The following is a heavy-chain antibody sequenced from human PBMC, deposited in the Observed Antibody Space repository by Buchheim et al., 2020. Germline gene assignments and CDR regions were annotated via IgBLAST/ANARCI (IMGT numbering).Heavy chain of an antibody. D-gene: IGHD3-22*01. CDR3: ARDTKAQYYYDSNFDY. CDR1: GFTFSSYG. V-gene: IGHV3-33*01. J-gene: IGHJ4*02. CDR2: IWYDGSNK. Sequence: QVQLVESGGGVVQPGRSLRLSCAASGFTFSSYGMHWVRQAPGKGLEWVAVIWYDGSNKYYADSVKGRFTISRDNSKNTLYLQMNSLRAEDTAVYYCARDTKAQYYYDSNFDYWGQGTL.